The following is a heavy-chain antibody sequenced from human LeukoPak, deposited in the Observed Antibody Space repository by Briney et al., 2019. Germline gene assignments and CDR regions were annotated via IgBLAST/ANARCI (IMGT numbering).Heavy chain of an antibody. CDR2: IYSGDTT. Sequence: GGSLRLSCAASGFSVSDYYMSWVRQAPGKELEWVSVIYSGDTTTYADSVRRRFTISRDNSKNTLYLQMNNLRAEDTAVYYCARDRTADDPWGQGTLVTVSS. D-gene: IGHD6-13*01. V-gene: IGHV3-53*01. CDR3: ARDRTADDP. CDR1: GFSVSDYY. J-gene: IGHJ5*02.